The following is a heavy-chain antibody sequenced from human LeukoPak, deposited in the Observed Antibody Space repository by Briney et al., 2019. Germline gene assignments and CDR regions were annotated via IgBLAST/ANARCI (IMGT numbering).Heavy chain of an antibody. Sequence: GRSLRLSCAASGFTFSSYEMNWVRQAPGKGLEWVSYIDTSGTNIYYAGSVKGRFTVSRDNAKNSLYLQMNSLRAEDTGIYYCARETINCGGDCYDYWGQGALVTVSS. CDR3: ARETINCGGDCYDY. CDR2: IDTSGTNI. D-gene: IGHD2-21*01. CDR1: GFTFSSYE. V-gene: IGHV3-48*03. J-gene: IGHJ4*02.